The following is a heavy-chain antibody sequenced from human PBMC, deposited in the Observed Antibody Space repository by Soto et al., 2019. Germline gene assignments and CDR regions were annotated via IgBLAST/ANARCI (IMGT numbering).Heavy chain of an antibody. V-gene: IGHV3-30*18. CDR3: AKAGSWHYDFWSGYHNFYYFDY. CDR2: ISYDGSNK. CDR1: GFTFSSYG. D-gene: IGHD3-3*01. Sequence: GGSLRLSCAASGFTFSSYGMHWVRQAPGKGLEWVAVISYDGSNKYYADSVKGRFTISRDNSKNTLYLQMNSLRAEDTAVYYCAKAGSWHYDFWSGYHNFYYFDYWGQGTLVTVSS. J-gene: IGHJ4*02.